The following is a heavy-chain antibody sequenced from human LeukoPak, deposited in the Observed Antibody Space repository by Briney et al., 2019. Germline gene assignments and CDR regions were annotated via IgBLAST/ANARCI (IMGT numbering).Heavy chain of an antibody. CDR1: GFTFSSYW. CDR2: IQSDGST. Sequence: GGSLRLSCVASGFTFSSYWMHWVRQTPGQGLMWVARIQSDGSTIYADSVQRRCTISRDNGKNTGYRQMNSLRVDDTAVYFCTRAITYFYGSVTYDWFESWGQGIRVTVSS. J-gene: IGHJ5*01. V-gene: IGHV3-74*01. D-gene: IGHD3-10*01. CDR3: TRAITYFYGSVTYDWFES.